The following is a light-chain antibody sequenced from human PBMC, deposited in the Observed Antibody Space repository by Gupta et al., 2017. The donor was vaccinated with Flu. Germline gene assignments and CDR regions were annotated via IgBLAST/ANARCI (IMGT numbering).Light chain of an antibody. CDR2: GAY. Sequence: RLLSPRETATLSCSASQSDVINDVAWYQQKTGQAPSLLIVGAYHRAAGFSDRFCGGGSGTDFIRITRRLEAEDFAGYYWHQYVTSSPGGTFGPGTKLEVK. V-gene: IGKV3-20*01. J-gene: IGKJ2*01. CDR3: HQYVTSSPGGT. CDR1: QSDVIND.